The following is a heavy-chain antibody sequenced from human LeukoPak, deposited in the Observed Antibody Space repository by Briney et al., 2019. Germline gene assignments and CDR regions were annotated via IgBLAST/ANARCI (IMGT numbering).Heavy chain of an antibody. CDR3: ARAFSSGPPRDAFDI. J-gene: IGHJ3*02. CDR1: GYSFNTYG. V-gene: IGHV1-18*01. D-gene: IGHD3-22*01. CDR2: ISAYDGYT. Sequence: GASVKVSCKASGYSFNTYGITWVRQAPGQGLEWIGWISAYDGYTNYAERLQGRVTVTRDTSASTAYVELRSLRSDDTAVYYCARAFSSGPPRDAFDIWGQGTMVTVSS.